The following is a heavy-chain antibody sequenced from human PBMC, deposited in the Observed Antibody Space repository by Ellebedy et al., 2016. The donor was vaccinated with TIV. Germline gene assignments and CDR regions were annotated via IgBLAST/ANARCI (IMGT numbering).Heavy chain of an antibody. D-gene: IGHD6-13*01. V-gene: IGHV3-48*03. Sequence: PGGSLRLSCTASGFTFSSYEMNWLRQAPGKGPEWLSYISSSGSTTYYADPVKGRFTLSRDNAKNSLYLQMNSLRAEDTAVYYCTRAPTYSSSWYWFDPWGQGTLVTVSS. CDR2: ISSSGSTT. J-gene: IGHJ5*02. CDR1: GFTFSSYE. CDR3: TRAPTYSSSWYWFDP.